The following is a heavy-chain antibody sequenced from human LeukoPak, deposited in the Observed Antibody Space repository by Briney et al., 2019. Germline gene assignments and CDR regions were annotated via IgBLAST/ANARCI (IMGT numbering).Heavy chain of an antibody. CDR2: INPNSGGT. V-gene: IGHV1-2*02. CDR1: GYTFTGYY. CDR3: ARDRAHYTYYYYYYYMDV. Sequence: ASVKVSCKASGYTFTGYYMHWVRQAPGQGLEWMGWINPNSGGTNYAQKFQGRVTMTRDTSISTAYMELSRLRSDDTAVYYCARDRAHYTYYYYYYYMDVWGKGTMVTISS. D-gene: IGHD3-3*01. J-gene: IGHJ6*03.